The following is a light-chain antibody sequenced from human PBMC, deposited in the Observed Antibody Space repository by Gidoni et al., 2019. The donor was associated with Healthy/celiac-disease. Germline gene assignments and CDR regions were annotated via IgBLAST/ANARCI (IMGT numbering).Light chain of an antibody. CDR2: DAS. CDR1: QSVSSY. CDR3: QQRSNWPLFT. V-gene: IGKV3-11*01. Sequence: EIVLTQSPATLSLSPGERATLACRASQSVSSYLAWYQQKPGQAPRLLIYDASNRATGIPARFCGSGSGTDVTLTISSLEPEDFAVYYCQQRSNWPLFTFXPXTKVDSK. J-gene: IGKJ3*01.